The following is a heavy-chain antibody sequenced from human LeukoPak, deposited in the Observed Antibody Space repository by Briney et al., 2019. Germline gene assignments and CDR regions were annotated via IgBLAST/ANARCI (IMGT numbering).Heavy chain of an antibody. J-gene: IGHJ4*02. Sequence: ASVKVSCKASGYTFTSYYMHWARQAPGQGLEWMGIINPSGGSTSYAQKFQGRVTMTRDMSTSTVYMELSSLRSEDTAVYYCARVGYCSSTSCYSTFDYWGQGTLVTVSS. CDR3: ARVGYCSSTSCYSTFDY. V-gene: IGHV1-46*01. CDR1: GYTFTSYY. CDR2: INPSGGST. D-gene: IGHD2-2*01.